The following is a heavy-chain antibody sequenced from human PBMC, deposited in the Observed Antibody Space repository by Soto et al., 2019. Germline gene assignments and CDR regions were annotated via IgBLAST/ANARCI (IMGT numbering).Heavy chain of an antibody. V-gene: IGHV5-51*01. CDR1: GYSFTSYW. D-gene: IGHD2-2*01. Sequence: GESLKISCKGSGYSFTSYWIGWVRQMPGKGLEWMGIIYPGDSDTRYSPSFQGQVTISADKSNSTAYLQWSSLKASDTAMYYCARQGIYCSSTSCNWFDPWGQGTLVTVSS. CDR3: ARQGIYCSSTSCNWFDP. J-gene: IGHJ5*02. CDR2: IYPGDSDT.